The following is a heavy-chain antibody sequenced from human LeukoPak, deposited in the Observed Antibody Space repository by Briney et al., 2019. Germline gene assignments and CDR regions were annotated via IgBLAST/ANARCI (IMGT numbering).Heavy chain of an antibody. CDR3: ARDWKTNSFDY. V-gene: IGHV3-33*01. D-gene: IGHD1-1*01. CDR1: EFTFTTYG. J-gene: IGHJ4*02. CDR2: IYYDGSNI. Sequence: PGGSLRLSCAASEFTFTTYGMHWVRQAPGKGLEWVAFIYYDGSNIYYADYVKGRFTISRGISKNTLYLQMGSLRAEDTAIYYCARDWKTNSFDYWGQGTLVTVSS.